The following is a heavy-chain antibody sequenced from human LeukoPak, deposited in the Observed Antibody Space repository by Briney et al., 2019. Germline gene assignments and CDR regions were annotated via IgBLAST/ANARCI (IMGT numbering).Heavy chain of an antibody. J-gene: IGHJ5*02. CDR1: GGSITSGGYY. D-gene: IGHD3-10*01. Sequence: SETLSLTCTVSGGSITSGGYYWSWIRQLPGKGLEWIGYIYYSGSTYYNPSRKSRVTISIDTSNNQFSLKLSSVTAADTAVYYCARDRVRGTITYAGFDPWGQGTLVTVSS. V-gene: IGHV4-31*03. CDR3: ARDRVRGTITYAGFDP. CDR2: IYYSGST.